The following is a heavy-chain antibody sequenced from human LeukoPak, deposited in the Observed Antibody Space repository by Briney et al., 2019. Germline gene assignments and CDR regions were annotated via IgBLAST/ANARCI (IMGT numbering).Heavy chain of an antibody. Sequence: PSETLSLTCTVSGGSISSYYWSWIRQPLGKGLEWIGYIYYSGSTNYNPSLKSRVTISVDTSKNQFSLKLSSVTAADTAVYYCARDSPLYYFDYWGQGTLVTVSS. J-gene: IGHJ4*02. V-gene: IGHV4-59*01. CDR3: ARDSPLYYFDY. CDR1: GGSISSYY. CDR2: IYYSGST.